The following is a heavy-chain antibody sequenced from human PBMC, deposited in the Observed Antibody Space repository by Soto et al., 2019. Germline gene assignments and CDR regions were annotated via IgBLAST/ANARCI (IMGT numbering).Heavy chain of an antibody. V-gene: IGHV1-2*02. Sequence: GASVKVACKASGYSFTDYHIHWVRQAPGQGLEWMGWINPNSGGTNYAQKFQGRVTMTRDTSISTAYMELSRLRSDDTAVYYCASGYSTSRGMDVWGQGTTVTVSS. CDR1: GYSFTDYH. CDR3: ASGYSTSRGMDV. CDR2: INPNSGGT. J-gene: IGHJ6*02. D-gene: IGHD5-12*01.